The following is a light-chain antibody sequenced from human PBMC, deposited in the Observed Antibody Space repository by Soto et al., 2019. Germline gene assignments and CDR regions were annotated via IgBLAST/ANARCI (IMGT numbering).Light chain of an antibody. CDR3: QRYGSSPTIT. V-gene: IGKV3-20*01. CDR2: DAS. J-gene: IGKJ5*01. Sequence: EILMTQSPGTLSWSPGERATLSCRASQRVSSSYLAWYQQKPGQAPRLLIYDASSRATGIPDRFSGSGSATDFTLTISRLETEDFAAYYCQRYGSSPTITFGQGTRLEIK. CDR1: QRVSSSY.